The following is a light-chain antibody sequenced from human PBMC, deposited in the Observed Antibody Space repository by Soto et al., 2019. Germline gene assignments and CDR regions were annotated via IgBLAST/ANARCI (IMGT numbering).Light chain of an antibody. J-gene: IGKJ5*01. CDR1: QDIKNY. Sequence: DIQMTQSHSSLSASVGDRVIITCQASQDIKNYLNWYQQKSGKPPKLLIYDASDLETGVPSRFSGSGSGTDFTFTINSLQPEDIETYYCQQYDIPPITFGRGTRLEI. CDR2: DAS. V-gene: IGKV1-33*01. CDR3: QQYDIPPIT.